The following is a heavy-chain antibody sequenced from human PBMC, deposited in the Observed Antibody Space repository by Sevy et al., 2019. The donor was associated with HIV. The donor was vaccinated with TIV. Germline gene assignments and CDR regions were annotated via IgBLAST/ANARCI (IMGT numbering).Heavy chain of an antibody. D-gene: IGHD3-22*01. Sequence: GGSLRLSCAASGFTFSIYTMNWVRQAPGKGLEWVSSISSSSTYIYYADSVRGRFTISRDNAKNSLYLQMHSLRAEDTAVYYCASGSLDSTGYHFDYWGQGTLVTVSS. CDR1: GFTFSIYT. J-gene: IGHJ4*02. CDR3: ASGSLDSTGYHFDY. V-gene: IGHV3-21*01. CDR2: ISSSSTYI.